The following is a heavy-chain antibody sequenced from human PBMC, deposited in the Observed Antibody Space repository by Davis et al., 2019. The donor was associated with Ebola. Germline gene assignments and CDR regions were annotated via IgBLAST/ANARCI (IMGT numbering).Heavy chain of an antibody. V-gene: IGHV3-21*06. D-gene: IGHD6-6*01. J-gene: IGHJ4*02. CDR2: VRRSDSYT. CDR3: VRGMGGSSSGGDS. CDR1: GFTFSSYA. Sequence: GESLKISCAASGFTFSSYAMSWVRQAPGKGLEWVSSVRRSDSYTDYADSVKGRFTISRDNAKNSLYLQMNSLRAEDTAVYYCVRGMGGSSSGGDSWGQGTLVTVSS.